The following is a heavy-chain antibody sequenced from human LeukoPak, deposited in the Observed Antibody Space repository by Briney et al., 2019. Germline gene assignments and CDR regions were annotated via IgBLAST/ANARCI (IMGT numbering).Heavy chain of an antibody. D-gene: IGHD6-19*01. V-gene: IGHV3-7*01. CDR3: ARNRAYRSVWTDH. Sequence: PGGPLRLSCAASGFTFSNYWMSWVRQAPGKGLEWVANIKKDGSEKYYVDSVKGRFTISRDNAKNSLFLQMNSLRAEDTAVYYCARNRAYRSVWTDHWGQGTLVTVSS. CDR1: GFTFSNYW. J-gene: IGHJ5*02. CDR2: IKKDGSEK.